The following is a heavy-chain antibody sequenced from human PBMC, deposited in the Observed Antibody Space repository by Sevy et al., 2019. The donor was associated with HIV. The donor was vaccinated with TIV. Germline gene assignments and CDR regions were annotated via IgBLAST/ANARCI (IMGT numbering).Heavy chain of an antibody. CDR3: ARGRGQQLVRYYYYYYYMDV. CDR2: INHSGST. V-gene: IGHV4-34*01. Sequence: SETLSLTCAVYGGSFSGYYWSWIRHPPGKGLEWIGEINHSGSTNYNPSLKSRVTISVDTSKNQFSLKLSSVTAADTAVYYCARGRGQQLVRYYYYYYYMDVWGKGTTVTVSS. CDR1: GGSFSGYY. D-gene: IGHD6-13*01. J-gene: IGHJ6*03.